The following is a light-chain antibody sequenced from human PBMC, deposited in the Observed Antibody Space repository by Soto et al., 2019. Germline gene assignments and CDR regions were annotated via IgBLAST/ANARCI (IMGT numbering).Light chain of an antibody. J-gene: IGKJ4*01. Sequence: EIVLTQSPGTLSLSPGERATLSCRASQSVSSYLAWYQQKPGQAPRLLIYTASNRATGIPVKFSGSGSGTEFTLTISSLQSEDFAVYYCQQRANWPLTFGGGTKVDIK. V-gene: IGKV3-11*01. CDR1: QSVSSY. CDR2: TAS. CDR3: QQRANWPLT.